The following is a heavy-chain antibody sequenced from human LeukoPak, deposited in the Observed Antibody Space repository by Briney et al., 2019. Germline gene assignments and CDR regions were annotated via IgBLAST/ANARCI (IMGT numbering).Heavy chain of an antibody. Sequence: GESLKISCKGSGYSFTSYWIGWVPQMPGKGLEWMGIIYPGDSDTRYSPSFQGQVTISADKSISTAYLKWSSLKASDTAMYYCAMSYYYDSSGSHYGMDVWGQGTTVTVSS. CDR2: IYPGDSDT. J-gene: IGHJ6*02. D-gene: IGHD3-22*01. V-gene: IGHV5-51*01. CDR3: AMSYYYDSSGSHYGMDV. CDR1: GYSFTSYW.